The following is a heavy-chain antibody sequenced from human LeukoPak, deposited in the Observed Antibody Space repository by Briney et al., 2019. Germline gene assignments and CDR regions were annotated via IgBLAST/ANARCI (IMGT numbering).Heavy chain of an antibody. CDR1: GFTFGDYA. CDR2: ISWNSGSI. V-gene: IGHV3-9*01. J-gene: IGHJ5*02. Sequence: GGSLRLSCAASGFTFGDYAMHWVRQAPGKGLEWVSGISWNSGSIGYADSVKGRFTISRDNAKNSLYLQMNSLRAEDTALYYCAKGVSGYQGGWFDPWGQGTLVSVSS. CDR3: AKGVSGYQGGWFDP. D-gene: IGHD3-3*01.